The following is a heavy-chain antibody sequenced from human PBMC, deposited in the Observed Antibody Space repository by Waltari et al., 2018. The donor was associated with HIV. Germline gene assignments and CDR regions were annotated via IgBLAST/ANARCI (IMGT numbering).Heavy chain of an antibody. Sequence: EVQLVASGVGLVQSGRFLRLSCTASRLAFGDYAMSWFCQVPGKGREGVGFSRSKTYGGTTEHAASVKDRFTISIDDSKSIAYLQMNSLKTEDTAVYYCSRSRGYNYGYADYWGQGTLVTVSS. CDR2: SRSKTYGGTT. D-gene: IGHD5-18*01. CDR3: SRSRGYNYGYADY. V-gene: IGHV3-49*03. J-gene: IGHJ4*02. CDR1: RLAFGDYA.